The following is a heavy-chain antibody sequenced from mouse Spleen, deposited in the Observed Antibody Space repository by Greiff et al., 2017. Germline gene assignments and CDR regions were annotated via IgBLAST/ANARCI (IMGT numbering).Heavy chain of an antibody. CDR2: ISSGSSTI. V-gene: IGHV5-17*01. J-gene: IGHJ1*03. CDR3: ARGVGRWYFDV. CDR1: GFTFSDYG. Sequence: EVKLVESGGGLVKPGGSLKLSCAASGFTFSDYGMHWVRQAPEKGLEWVAYISSGSSTIYYADTVKGRFTISRDNAKNTLFLQMTSLRSEDTAMYYCARGVGRWYFDVWGTGTTVTVSS. D-gene: IGHD4-1*01.